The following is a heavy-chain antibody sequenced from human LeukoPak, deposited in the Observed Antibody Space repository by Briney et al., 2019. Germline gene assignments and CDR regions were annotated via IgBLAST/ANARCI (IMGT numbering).Heavy chain of an antibody. CDR1: GYSISSGYY. Sequence: SETLSLTCTVSGYSISSGYYWGWIRQPPGKGLEWIGSIYHSGSTYYNPSLKSRVTISVDTSKNQFSLKLSSVTAADTAVYYCTRSLSGSSGAISYWGQGALVTVSS. CDR2: IYHSGST. J-gene: IGHJ4*02. CDR3: TRSLSGSSGAISY. V-gene: IGHV4-38-2*02. D-gene: IGHD1-26*01.